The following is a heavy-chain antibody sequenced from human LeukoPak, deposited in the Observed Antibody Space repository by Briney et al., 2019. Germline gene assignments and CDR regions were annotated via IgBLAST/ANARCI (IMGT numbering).Heavy chain of an antibody. J-gene: IGHJ6*02. CDR3: ARSCSSTSCYYYYGMDV. V-gene: IGHV1-3*01. CDR1: GYTFTSYA. Sequence: ASVKVSCKASGYTFTSYAMHWVRQAPGQRLEWMGWINAGNGNTKYSQKFQGRVTITRDTSASTAYMELSGLRSEDTAVYYCARSCSSTSCYYYYGMDVWGQGTTVTVSS. D-gene: IGHD2-2*01. CDR2: INAGNGNT.